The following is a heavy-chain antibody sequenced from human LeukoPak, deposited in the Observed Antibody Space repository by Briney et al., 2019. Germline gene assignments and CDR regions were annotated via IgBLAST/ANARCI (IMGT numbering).Heavy chain of an antibody. CDR3: EVRGVVDY. V-gene: IGHV4-39*01. CDR2: IYYSGST. Sequence: SETLSLTCTVSGGSISSSSYYWGWIRQPPGKGLEWIGSIYYSGSTYYNPSLKSRVTISVDTSKNQFSLKPSSVTAADTAVYYCEVRGVVDYWGQGTLVTVSS. J-gene: IGHJ4*02. D-gene: IGHD3-10*01. CDR1: GGSISSSSYY.